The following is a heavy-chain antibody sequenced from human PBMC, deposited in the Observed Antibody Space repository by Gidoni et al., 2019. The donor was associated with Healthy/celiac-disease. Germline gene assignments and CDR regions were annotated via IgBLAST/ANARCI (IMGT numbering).Heavy chain of an antibody. CDR1: GFPFSSYA. D-gene: IGHD3-22*01. CDR2: ISGSGGST. V-gene: IGHV3-23*01. CDR3: AKVERHDSSGYYYVPCYFDY. Sequence: EVQLLASGGGLVQPGGSLRLSCAPSGFPFSSYALIWVRQAPGKGLEWVSAISGSGGSTYYADSVKGRFTISRDNSKNTLYLQMNSLRAEDTAVYYCAKVERHDSSGYYYVPCYFDYWGQGTLVTVSS. J-gene: IGHJ4*02.